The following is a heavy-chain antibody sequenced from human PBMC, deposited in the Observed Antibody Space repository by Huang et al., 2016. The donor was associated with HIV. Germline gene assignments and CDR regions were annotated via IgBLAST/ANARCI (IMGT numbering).Heavy chain of an antibody. CDR3: ARDRIATRDAMGDVFDI. Sequence: QVQLQQSGPGLVKPSQTLSLTCAISGDSVSSNGAAWTWIRQSPSRGLEWLVRTYYRSKWYNDYAVSLEGRIAIKADTSKNQFSLQLKSVTHDDTAVYYCARDRIATRDAMGDVFDIWGQGTVVTVSS. V-gene: IGHV6-1*01. D-gene: IGHD6-6*01. J-gene: IGHJ3*02. CDR2: TYYRSKWYN. CDR1: GDSVSSNGAA.